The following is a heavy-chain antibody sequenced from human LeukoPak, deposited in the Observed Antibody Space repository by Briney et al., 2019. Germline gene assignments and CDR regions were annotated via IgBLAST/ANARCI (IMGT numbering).Heavy chain of an antibody. Sequence: GGSLRLSCSASGVIFTDYTIHWVRQAPGKGLEYVSAITNYGDGTYYADSVKGRFTISRDNSKNTVWLQMSSLRPEHTAVYYCVKDTRDTRDDYWGQGTLVTVSS. D-gene: IGHD5-24*01. CDR3: VKDTRDTRDDY. CDR2: ITNYGDGT. V-gene: IGHV3-64D*06. CDR1: GVIFTDYT. J-gene: IGHJ4*02.